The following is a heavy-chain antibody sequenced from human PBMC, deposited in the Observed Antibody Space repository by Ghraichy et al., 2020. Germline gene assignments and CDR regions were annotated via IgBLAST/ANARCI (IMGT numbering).Heavy chain of an antibody. CDR1: GFTFSRYT. CDR3: ARDAGMGSSATGWFDP. V-gene: IGHV3-21*01. D-gene: IGHD6-25*01. Sequence: GGSLRLSCAASGFTFSRYTMSWVRQAPGKGLEWVSTVSSNSAYIYYADSVKGRFTISRDNAKNSVYLQMSGLRADDTAVYYSARDAGMGSSATGWFDPWGQGTLVTVSS. J-gene: IGHJ5*02. CDR2: VSSNSAYI.